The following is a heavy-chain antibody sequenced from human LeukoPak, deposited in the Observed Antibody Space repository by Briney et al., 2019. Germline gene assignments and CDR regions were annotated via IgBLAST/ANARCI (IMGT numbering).Heavy chain of an antibody. J-gene: IGHJ4*02. CDR1: GFTFSSYG. CDR3: AKDGDY. Sequence: GGSLRLSCAASGFTFSSYGMHWVRQAPGKGLEWVAVISYDGSNKYYADSVKGRFTISRDNSKNTLYLQMNSLRAEDTAVYYCAKDGDYWGQGTLVTVSS. V-gene: IGHV3-30*18. CDR2: ISYDGSNK.